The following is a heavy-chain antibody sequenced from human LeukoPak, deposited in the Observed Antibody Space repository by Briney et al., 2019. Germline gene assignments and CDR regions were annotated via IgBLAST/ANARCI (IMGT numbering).Heavy chain of an antibody. D-gene: IGHD4-23*01. CDR2: ISTSDRGV. Sequence: PGGSLRLSCIGSGFTFSDRYMAWIRQRPGKGLEWLSYISTSDRGVYLADSVKGRFTVSRDDARKSLFLQMNSLRPDDTAVYYCARDRAVGASDSYDLWGPGTMVIVSS. CDR1: GFTFSDRY. CDR3: ARDRAVGASDSYDL. J-gene: IGHJ3*01. V-gene: IGHV3-11*04.